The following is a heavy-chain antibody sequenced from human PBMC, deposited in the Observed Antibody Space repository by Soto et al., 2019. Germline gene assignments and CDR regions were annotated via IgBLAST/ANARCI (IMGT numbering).Heavy chain of an antibody. CDR2: ISYDGSNK. CDR3: AREPKLAAAGNLYYYYGMDV. J-gene: IGHJ6*02. V-gene: IGHV3-30-3*01. Sequence: ESGGGVVQPGRSLRLSCAASGFTFSSYAMHWVRQAPGKGLEWVAVISYDGSNKYYADSVKGRFTISRDNSKNTLYLQMNSLRAEDTAVYYCAREPKLAAAGNLYYYYGMDVWGQGTTVTVSS. CDR1: GFTFSSYA. D-gene: IGHD6-13*01.